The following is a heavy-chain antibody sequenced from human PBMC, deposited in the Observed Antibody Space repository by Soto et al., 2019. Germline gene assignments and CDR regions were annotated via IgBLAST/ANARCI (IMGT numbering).Heavy chain of an antibody. CDR1: GFSLSTSGVG. CDR3: AHRAGLQGNWNGGYFDF. V-gene: IGHV2-5*02. CDR2: IYWDDDK. D-gene: IGHD1-1*01. J-gene: IGHJ4*02. Sequence: QITLKESGPTRVKPTQTLTLTCTFSGFSLSTSGVGVGWIRQPPGKALEHLALIYWDDDKRYSPSLKSRLTITKDTSKHQVVLTMTNMDPVDTATYYCAHRAGLQGNWNGGYFDFWGQGALVTVSS.